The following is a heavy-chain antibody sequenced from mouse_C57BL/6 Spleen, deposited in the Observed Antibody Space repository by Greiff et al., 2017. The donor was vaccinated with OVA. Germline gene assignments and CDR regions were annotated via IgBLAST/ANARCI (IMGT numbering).Heavy chain of an antibody. CDR1: GYTFTSYW. Sequence: VQLQQPGAELVRPGSSVKLSCKASGYTFTSYWMHWVKQRPIQGLEWIGNIDPSDSETHYNQKFKDKATLTVDKSSSTAYMQLSSLTSEDSAVYYCARGGFITTGLGYFDVWGTGTTVTVSS. J-gene: IGHJ1*03. CDR3: ARGGFITTGLGYFDV. D-gene: IGHD1-1*01. V-gene: IGHV1-52*01. CDR2: IDPSDSET.